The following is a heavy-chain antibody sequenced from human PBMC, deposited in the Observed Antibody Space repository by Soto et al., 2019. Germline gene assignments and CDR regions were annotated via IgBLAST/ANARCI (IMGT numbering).Heavy chain of an antibody. CDR2: IYYSGTT. Sequence: ASETLSLTCTVSGGSISSSNYYWGWIRQPPGKGLEWIGSIYYSGTTYYNPSLRSRVTISEDTSKNQFSLKVGSATAADTAVYYCARHRLLPVAGYYFDYWSQGTLVTVSS. CDR3: ARHRLLPVAGYYFDY. CDR1: GGSISSSNYY. J-gene: IGHJ4*02. V-gene: IGHV4-39*01. D-gene: IGHD6-19*01.